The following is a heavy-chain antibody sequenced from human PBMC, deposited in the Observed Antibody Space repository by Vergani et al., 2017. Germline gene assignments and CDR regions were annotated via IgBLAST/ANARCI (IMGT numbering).Heavy chain of an antibody. CDR1: GGTFSSYA. CDR3: ARAFSPHYGMDV. D-gene: IGHD3-3*02. V-gene: IGHV1-69*01. CDR2: IIPIVGTA. J-gene: IGHJ6*02. Sequence: QVQLVQSGAEVKKPGSSVKVSCKASGGTFSSYAISWVRQAPGQGLEWMGGIIPIVGTANYAQNVQGRVTITADESTSTAYMELSSLRSEDTAVYYCARAFSPHYGMDVWGQGTTVTVSS.